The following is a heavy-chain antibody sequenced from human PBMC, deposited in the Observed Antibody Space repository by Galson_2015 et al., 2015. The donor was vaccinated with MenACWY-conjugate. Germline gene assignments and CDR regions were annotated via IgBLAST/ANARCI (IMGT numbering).Heavy chain of an antibody. V-gene: IGHV3-30*02. Sequence: SLRLSCAASGFTFSSYGMRWVRQAPGKGLEWVAFIRYDGTKEYYADYVKGRFTVSRDNSKNMLYLQLSSLRPEDTGVYYCAKDASDIAVVGTTEDYWGQGALVTVSS. D-gene: IGHD6-19*01. J-gene: IGHJ4*02. CDR2: IRYDGTKE. CDR1: GFTFSSYG. CDR3: AKDASDIAVVGTTEDY.